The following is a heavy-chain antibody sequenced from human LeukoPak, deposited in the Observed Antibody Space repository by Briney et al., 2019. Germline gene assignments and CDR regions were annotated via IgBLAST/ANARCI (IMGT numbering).Heavy chain of an antibody. V-gene: IGHV4-59*01. CDR1: GGSISSYY. D-gene: IGHD3-3*01. J-gene: IGHJ4*02. Sequence: SETLSLTCTVSGGSISSYYWSWIRQPPGKGLEWIGYIYYSGSTNYNPSLKSRVTISVDTSKNQFSLKLSSVTAADTAVYYCARTYDFWSGYYRGEAYYFDYWGQGTLVTVSS. CDR2: IYYSGST. CDR3: ARTYDFWSGYYRGEAYYFDY.